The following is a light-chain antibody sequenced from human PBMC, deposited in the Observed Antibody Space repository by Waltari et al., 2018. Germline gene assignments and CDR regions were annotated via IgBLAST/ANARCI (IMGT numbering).Light chain of an antibody. J-gene: IGKJ3*01. Sequence: EIVLTQSPGTLSLSPGEGATLSCRASQSVSGNFLAWYQQKPGQAPRLLISGASSRDPGIPAMSSGSGSGTDFTLTISRLEPEDFALFYCHQYGTSQTFGPGTTVYI. CDR1: QSVSGNF. V-gene: IGKV3-20*01. CDR3: HQYGTSQT. CDR2: GAS.